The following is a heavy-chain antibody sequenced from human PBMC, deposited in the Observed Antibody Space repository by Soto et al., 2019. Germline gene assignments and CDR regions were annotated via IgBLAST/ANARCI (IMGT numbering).Heavy chain of an antibody. CDR2: ISNSGSTK. V-gene: IGHV3-11*01. CDR1: GFTFSDYY. J-gene: IGHJ6*02. CDR3: ARGGSGWYKDGMDV. D-gene: IGHD6-19*01. Sequence: NTGGSLRLSCAASGFTFSDYYMSWIRQAPGKGLEWVSYISNSGSTKFYADSVTGRFTISRDNAKNSLHLQMNSLRVDDTAVYFCARGGSGWYKDGMDVWGQGTTVT.